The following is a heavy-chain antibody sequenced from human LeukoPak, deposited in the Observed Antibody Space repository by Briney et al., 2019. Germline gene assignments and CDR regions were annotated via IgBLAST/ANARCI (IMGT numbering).Heavy chain of an antibody. J-gene: IGHJ4*02. V-gene: IGHV1-2*02. CDR3: ARDNGTKIVATIEY. Sequence: ASVKVSCKASGGTFSSYAISWVRQAPGQGLEWMGWINPNSGGTNYAQKFQGRVTMTRDTSTSTVYMELSSLRSEDTAVYYCARDNGTKIVATIEYWGQGTLVTVSS. D-gene: IGHD5-12*01. CDR2: INPNSGGT. CDR1: GGTFSSYA.